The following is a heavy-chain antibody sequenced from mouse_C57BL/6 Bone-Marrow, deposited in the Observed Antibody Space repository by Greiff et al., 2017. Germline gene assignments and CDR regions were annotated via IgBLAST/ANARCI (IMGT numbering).Heavy chain of an antibody. CDR1: GYTFTSYW. V-gene: IGHV1-7*01. D-gene: IGHD1-1*01. J-gene: IGHJ3*01. CDR3: AGGWDYSLFAY. Sequence: QVQLQQSGAELAKPGASVKLSCKASGYTFTSYWMHWVKQRPGQGLEWIGYINPSSGYTKYNQKFKDKATLTADQSSSTAYMQLSSLTYEDSAVYYCAGGWDYSLFAYWGQGTLVTVSA. CDR2: INPSSGYT.